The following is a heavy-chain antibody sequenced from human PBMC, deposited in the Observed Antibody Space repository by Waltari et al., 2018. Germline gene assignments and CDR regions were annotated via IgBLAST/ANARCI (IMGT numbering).Heavy chain of an antibody. CDR2: INVGNGNT. CDR1: GYPFTSYV. Sequence: QVQLVQSGAEVKKSGASVTVSCKASGYPFTSYVIYWVRQAPGQRPEWMGWINVGNGNTKHSQKFQDRVTITRDTSATTAYMALSSLTSEDTAVFYCARLVHDAFDIWGQGTMVTVSS. V-gene: IGHV1-3*01. D-gene: IGHD6-6*01. CDR3: ARLVHDAFDI. J-gene: IGHJ3*02.